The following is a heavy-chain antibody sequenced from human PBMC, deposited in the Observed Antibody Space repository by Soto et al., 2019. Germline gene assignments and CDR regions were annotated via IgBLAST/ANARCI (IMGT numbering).Heavy chain of an antibody. D-gene: IGHD2-15*01. CDR2: INQDGSKR. CDR3: ARDTSPGRRNEYLEAFDI. Sequence: EVQLVESGGGLVQPGGSLRLSCAASGFTFRSYWMVWVRQAPGKGLEWVANINQDGSKRYFVDPVKGRSTISRDNAKNSLFLQSNSLRADDTAVYYCARDTSPGRRNEYLEAFDIWGQGTMVAVSS. J-gene: IGHJ3*02. V-gene: IGHV3-7*03. CDR1: GFTFRSYW.